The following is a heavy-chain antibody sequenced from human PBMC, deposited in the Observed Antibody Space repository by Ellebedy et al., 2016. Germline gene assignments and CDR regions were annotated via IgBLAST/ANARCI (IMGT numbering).Heavy chain of an antibody. D-gene: IGHD2-15*01. CDR2: VYPDDSDT. J-gene: IGHJ4*02. Sequence: GGSLRLSCKGSGYSFSTYWIGWVRQMPGKGLEWMGIVYPDDSDTRYRPSFQGQVTISADRSINTAYLQWSSLKASDTAMYLCARHRCSGGSCYLIDYWGQGTLVTVSS. CDR1: GYSFSTYW. CDR3: ARHRCSGGSCYLIDY. V-gene: IGHV5-51*01.